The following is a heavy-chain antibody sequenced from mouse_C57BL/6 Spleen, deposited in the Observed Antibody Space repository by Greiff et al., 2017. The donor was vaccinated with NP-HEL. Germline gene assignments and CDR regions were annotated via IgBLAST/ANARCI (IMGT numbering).Heavy chain of an antibody. CDR2: IYPGNSDT. Sequence: EVQLQQSGTVLARPGASVKISCKTSGYTFTSYWMHWVKQRPGQGLEWIGAIYPGNSDTSYNQKFKGKAKLTAVTSASTAYMELSSLTNEDSAVYYCTRNYGSSGAMDYWGQGTSVTVSS. J-gene: IGHJ4*01. D-gene: IGHD1-1*01. CDR3: TRNYGSSGAMDY. CDR1: GYTFTSYW. V-gene: IGHV1-5*01.